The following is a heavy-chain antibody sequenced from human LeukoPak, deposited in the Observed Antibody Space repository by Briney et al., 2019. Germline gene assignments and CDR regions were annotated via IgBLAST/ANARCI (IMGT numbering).Heavy chain of an antibody. CDR2: IIPIFGTA. D-gene: IGHD6-6*01. V-gene: IGHV1-69*05. J-gene: IGHJ6*03. CDR3: ARCIAARDYYYYMDV. CDR1: GGTFSSYA. Sequence: SVKVSCKASGGTFSSYAISWVRQAPGQGLEWMGGIIPIFGTANYAQKFQGRVTITTDESTSTAYMELSSLRSEDTAVYYCARCIAARDYYYYMDVWGKGTTVTDSS.